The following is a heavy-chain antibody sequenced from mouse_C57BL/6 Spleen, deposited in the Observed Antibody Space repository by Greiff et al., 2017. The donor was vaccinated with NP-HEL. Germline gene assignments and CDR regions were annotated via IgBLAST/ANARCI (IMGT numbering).Heavy chain of an antibody. CDR2: IDPSDSYT. CDR3: HYYGSSYGLAY. Sequence: QVQLQQPGAELVRPGTSVKLSCKASGYTFTSYWMHWVKQRPGQGLEWIGVIDPSDSYTNYNQKFKGKATLTVDTSSSTAYMQLSSLTSEDAAVYYWHYYGSSYGLAYWGQGTLVTVSA. J-gene: IGHJ3*01. V-gene: IGHV1-59*01. D-gene: IGHD1-1*01. CDR1: GYTFTSYW.